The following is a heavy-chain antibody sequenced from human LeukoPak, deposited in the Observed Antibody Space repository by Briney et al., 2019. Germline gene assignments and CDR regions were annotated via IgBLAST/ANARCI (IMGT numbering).Heavy chain of an antibody. V-gene: IGHV3-9*03. J-gene: IGHJ3*02. Sequence: PGRSLRLSCAASGFTFDDYAMHWVRQAPGKGLEWVSGISWNSGTIGYADSVKGRFTISRDNAKNFLYLQMNSLRAEDMALYYCAKGGAVLGAFDIWGQGTMVTVSS. CDR2: ISWNSGTI. CDR3: AKGGAVLGAFDI. CDR1: GFTFDDYA.